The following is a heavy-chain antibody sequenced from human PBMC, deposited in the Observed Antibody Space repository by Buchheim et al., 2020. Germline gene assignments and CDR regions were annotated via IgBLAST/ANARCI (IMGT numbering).Heavy chain of an antibody. Sequence: EVQLVESGGGLVKPGGSLRLSCAASGFTFSSYSMNWVRQAPGKGLEWVSSISSSSSYIYYADSVKGRFTISRDNAKNSLYLQMNRLRAEDTAVYYCARDSAYYDYVWGSYRSSNFDYWGQGTL. CDR1: GFTFSSYS. CDR3: ARDSAYYDYVWGSYRSSNFDY. J-gene: IGHJ4*02. CDR2: ISSSSSYI. V-gene: IGHV3-21*01. D-gene: IGHD3-16*02.